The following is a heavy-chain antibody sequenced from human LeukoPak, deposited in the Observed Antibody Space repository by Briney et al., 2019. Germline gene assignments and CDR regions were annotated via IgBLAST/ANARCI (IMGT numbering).Heavy chain of an antibody. CDR2: ISWNSGYI. V-gene: IGHV3-9*01. D-gene: IGHD6-19*01. CDR1: GFTFDIYA. J-gene: IGHJ4*02. CDR3: AKVRGTYSSGYFFDY. Sequence: GRSLRLSCAASGFTFDIYAMHWVRHAPGKGLEWLSIISWNSGYIGYADSVKGRFTISRDNAKKSLDLQMNSLRAEDTAFYYCAKVRGTYSSGYFFDYWGQGTLVTVSS.